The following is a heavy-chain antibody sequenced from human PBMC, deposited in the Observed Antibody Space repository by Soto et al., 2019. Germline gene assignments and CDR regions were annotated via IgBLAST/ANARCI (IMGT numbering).Heavy chain of an antibody. CDR2: IYYSGST. CDR1: GGSISSGGYY. CDR3: ARAPYYYGSGSNIRYYYYYYGMDV. Sequence: PSETLSLTCTVSGGSISSGGYYWSWIRQHPGKGLEWIGYIYYSGSTYYNPSLKSRVTISVDTSKNQFSLKLSSVTAADTAVYYCARAPYYYGSGSNIRYYYYYYGMDVWGQGTPLTVYS. V-gene: IGHV4-31*03. D-gene: IGHD3-10*01. J-gene: IGHJ6*02.